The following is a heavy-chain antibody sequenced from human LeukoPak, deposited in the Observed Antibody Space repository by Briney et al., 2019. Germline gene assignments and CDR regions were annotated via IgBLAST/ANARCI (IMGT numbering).Heavy chain of an antibody. CDR1: GFTVSSNY. CDR2: IYSGGST. V-gene: IGHV3-66*01. CDR3: ARVIGSYGDSAY. D-gene: IGHD4-17*01. Sequence: GGSLRLSCAASGFTVSSNYMSWVRQAPGKGLEWVSVIYSGGSTYYADSVKGRFTISRDNSKNTLYLQMNSLTAEDTAVYYCARVIGSYGDSAYWGQGALVTVSS. J-gene: IGHJ4*02.